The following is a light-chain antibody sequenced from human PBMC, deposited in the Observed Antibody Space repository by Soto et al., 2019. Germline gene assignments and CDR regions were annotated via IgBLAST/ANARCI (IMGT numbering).Light chain of an antibody. CDR2: GAS. J-gene: IGKJ3*01. CDR1: QSVSSNN. Sequence: EIVLTQSPGTLSLSPGERATLSCRASQSVSSNNFAWYQQKPGQAPRLLIYGASSRATGIPDRFSGSGSGTDFTLSINRLEPEDFAVFYCQQYVSLPFTFGPGTKVDIK. V-gene: IGKV3-20*01. CDR3: QQYVSLPFT.